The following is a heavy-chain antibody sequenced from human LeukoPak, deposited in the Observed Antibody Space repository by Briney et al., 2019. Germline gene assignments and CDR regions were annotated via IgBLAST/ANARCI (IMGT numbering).Heavy chain of an antibody. V-gene: IGHV3-23*01. CDR3: ARDSGGSCYFDY. CDR1: GFTFYSYG. Sequence: GGTLRLSCAASGFTFYSYGMTWVRQAPGKGLEWVSAISGSGGSTYYADSVKGRFTISRDNSKNTLYLQMNSLRAEDTAVYYCARDSGGSCYFDYWGQGTLVTVSS. CDR2: ISGSGGST. J-gene: IGHJ4*02. D-gene: IGHD2-15*01.